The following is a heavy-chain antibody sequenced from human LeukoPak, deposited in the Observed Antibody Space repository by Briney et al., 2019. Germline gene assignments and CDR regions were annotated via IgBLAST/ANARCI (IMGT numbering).Heavy chain of an antibody. CDR3: ATQYRGRFPYYYYGMDV. CDR1: GGSVSSGIYY. D-gene: IGHD1-26*01. CDR2: IYYSGST. Sequence: SETLSLTCTVSGGSVSSGIYYWSWIRQPPGKGLEWSGYIYYSGSTNYNPSLKSRVTISVDTSKNQFSLKLSSVTAADTAVYYCATQYRGRFPYYYYGMDVWGQGTTVTVSS. V-gene: IGHV4-61*01. J-gene: IGHJ6*02.